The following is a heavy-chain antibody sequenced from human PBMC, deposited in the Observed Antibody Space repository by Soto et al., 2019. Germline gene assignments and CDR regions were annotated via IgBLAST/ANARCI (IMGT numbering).Heavy chain of an antibody. D-gene: IGHD3-22*01. J-gene: IGHJ4*02. CDR3: ATAYYYDSSGSSSFDY. V-gene: IGHV1-24*01. CDR2: FDPEDGET. CDR1: GYTLTELP. Sequence: QVQLVQSGAEVKKPGASVKVSCKVSGYTLTELPMHWVRQAPGKGLEWMGGFDPEDGETIYAQKFQGRVTMTEDTSTDTAYMELSSLRSEDTAVYYCATAYYYDSSGSSSFDYWGQGTLVTVSS.